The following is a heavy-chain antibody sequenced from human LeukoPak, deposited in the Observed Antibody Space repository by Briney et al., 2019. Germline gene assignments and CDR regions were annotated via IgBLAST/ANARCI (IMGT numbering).Heavy chain of an antibody. CDR2: IYYSGST. CDR3: ARDRGSGWPFDY. V-gene: IGHV4-59*01. J-gene: IGHJ4*02. Sequence: SETLSLTCTVSGGSISSYYWSWIRQPPGKGLEWIGYIYYSGSTNYNPSLKSRVTISVDASKNQFSLKLSSVTAADTAVYYCARDRGSGWPFDYWGQGTLVTVSS. D-gene: IGHD6-19*01. CDR1: GGSISSYY.